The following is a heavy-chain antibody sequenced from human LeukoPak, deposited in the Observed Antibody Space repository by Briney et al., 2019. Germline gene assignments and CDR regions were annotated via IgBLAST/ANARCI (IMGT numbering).Heavy chain of an antibody. CDR3: ARVREPSPGDYLFDY. CDR2: INPNSGGT. Sequence: ASVKVSCKASGYTFTGYYMHWVRQAPGQGLEWMGWINPNSGGTNYAQKFQGRVTMTRDTSISTAYMELSRLRSDDTAVYYCARVREPSPGDYLFDYWGQGTLVTVSS. V-gene: IGHV1-2*02. J-gene: IGHJ4*02. D-gene: IGHD4-17*01. CDR1: GYTFTGYY.